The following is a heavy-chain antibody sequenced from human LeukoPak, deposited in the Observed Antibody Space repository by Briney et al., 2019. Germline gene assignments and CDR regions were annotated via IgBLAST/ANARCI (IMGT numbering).Heavy chain of an antibody. CDR3: AREGTFSSPRNWFDP. V-gene: IGHV1-46*01. D-gene: IGHD6-13*01. J-gene: IGHJ5*02. CDR1: GYTFTGYH. CDR2: INPSGGST. Sequence: ASVKVSCKASGYTFTGYHIHWVRQAPGQGLEWMGMINPSGGSTTYAQKFQGRVTMTRDTSTRTVYMELSILRSEDTAVYYCAREGTFSSPRNWFDPWGQGTLVTVSS.